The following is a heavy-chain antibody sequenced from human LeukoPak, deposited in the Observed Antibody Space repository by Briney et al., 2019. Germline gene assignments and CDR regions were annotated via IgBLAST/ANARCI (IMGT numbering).Heavy chain of an antibody. J-gene: IGHJ4*02. CDR3: ARGLDGSGSYTADY. CDR2: ISSSSSTI. CDR1: GFTFSSYS. V-gene: IGHV3-48*04. D-gene: IGHD3-10*01. Sequence: GSLRLSCAASGFTFSSYSMNWVRQAPGKGLEWVSYISSSSSTIYYADSVKGRFTISRDNAKNSLYLQMNSLRAEDTAVYYCARGLDGSGSYTADYWGQGTLVTASS.